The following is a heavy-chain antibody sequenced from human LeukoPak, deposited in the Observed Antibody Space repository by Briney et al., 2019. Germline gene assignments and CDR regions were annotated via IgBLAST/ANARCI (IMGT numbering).Heavy chain of an antibody. CDR2: ISNSGST. Sequence: SETLSLTCTVSGVSIRDSYWNWIRQPPGKGLEWIGYISNSGSTNYNPSLKSRVTISVDTSKNQFSLKLTSVTAADTAVYYCARTQARITYYFDYWGQGTLVTVSS. J-gene: IGHJ4*02. CDR3: ARTQARITYYFDY. V-gene: IGHV4-59*01. CDR1: GVSIRDSY. D-gene: IGHD3-16*01.